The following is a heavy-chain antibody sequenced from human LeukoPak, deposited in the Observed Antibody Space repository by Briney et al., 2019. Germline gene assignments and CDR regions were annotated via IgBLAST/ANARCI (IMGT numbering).Heavy chain of an antibody. Sequence: ESGGSLRLSCAASGFTFSSYAMSGVRQAPGKGLEWVSTISGNGGRTYYADSVKGRFTISRDNSKNTLYLQMNSLRAEDTAVYYCAREKYSTGWFDYWGQGTLVTVSS. CDR3: AREKYSTGWFDY. J-gene: IGHJ4*02. CDR2: ISGNGGRT. CDR1: GFTFSSYA. D-gene: IGHD6-19*01. V-gene: IGHV3-23*01.